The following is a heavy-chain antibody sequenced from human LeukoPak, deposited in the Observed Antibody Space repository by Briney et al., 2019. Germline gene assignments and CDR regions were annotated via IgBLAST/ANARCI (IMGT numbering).Heavy chain of an antibody. CDR3: IKASRSSWLSHFDS. J-gene: IGHJ4*02. V-gene: IGHV3-9*01. Sequence: PGRSLRLSCAASGFTFDDYGMHWVRQAPGEGLEWVSGVSWNFGSVGYADSVKGRFIMTRDNAKNSVHLQMNSLRTDDTALYYCIKASRSSWLSHFDSWGQGALVTVSS. CDR1: GFTFDDYG. CDR2: VSWNFGSV. D-gene: IGHD6-13*01.